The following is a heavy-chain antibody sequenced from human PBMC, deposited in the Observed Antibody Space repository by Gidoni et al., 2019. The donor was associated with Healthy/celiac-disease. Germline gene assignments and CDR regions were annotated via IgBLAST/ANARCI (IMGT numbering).Heavy chain of an antibody. CDR3: AKDHRITMVRGAIGFFDY. D-gene: IGHD3-10*01. CDR2: MRGSGGST. V-gene: IGHV3-23*01. J-gene: IGHJ4*02. CDR1: GFPFRGYA. Sequence: EVQLLEYGGGFVPPGGSLRLAFSASGFPFRGYAMSWVRKGPGKGLEWVLAMRGSGGSTDDAESVKGRFTSSRDKSKNKLDLQMNSLRAEDTAVYYCAKDHRITMVRGAIGFFDYWGQGTLVTVSS.